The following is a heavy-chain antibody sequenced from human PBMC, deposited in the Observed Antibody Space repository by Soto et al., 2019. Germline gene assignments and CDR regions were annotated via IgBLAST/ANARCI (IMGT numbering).Heavy chain of an antibody. Sequence: ASVTVSCKASGYTFNIYGISWVRQAPGQGLEWVGWISPYNDNKKYAQNLQGRVTMTTDTSTSTAYMELRSLRSDDTAVYYCARELSALGTIDFWGQGTLVTVSS. J-gene: IGHJ4*02. V-gene: IGHV1-18*01. CDR2: ISPYNDNK. CDR1: GYTFNIYG. D-gene: IGHD1-7*01. CDR3: ARELSALGTIDF.